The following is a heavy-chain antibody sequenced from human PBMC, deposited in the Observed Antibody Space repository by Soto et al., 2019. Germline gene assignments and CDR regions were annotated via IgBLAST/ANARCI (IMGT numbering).Heavy chain of an antibody. V-gene: IGHV1-58*01. CDR3: AADPNYYDSSGYYAREYYYYGMDV. CDR2: IVVGSGNT. CDR1: GFTFTSSA. Sequence: VASVKVSCKASGFTFTSSAVQWVRQARGQRLEWIGWIVVGSGNTNYAQKFQERVTITRDMSTSTAYMELSSLRSEDTAVYYCAADPNYYDSSGYYAREYYYYGMDVWGQGTTVTVSS. D-gene: IGHD3-22*01. J-gene: IGHJ6*02.